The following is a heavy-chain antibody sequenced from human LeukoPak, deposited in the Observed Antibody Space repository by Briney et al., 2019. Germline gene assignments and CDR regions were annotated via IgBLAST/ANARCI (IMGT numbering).Heavy chain of an antibody. CDR3: AFGYYVGYYFDY. D-gene: IGHD3-3*01. CDR2: INSDGSST. J-gene: IGHJ4*02. CDR1: GFTFSSYW. V-gene: IGHV3-74*01. Sequence: GGSLRLSCAASGFTFSSYWMHWVRQAPGKGLVWVSRINSDGSSTSYADSVKGRFTISRDNAKNTLYLQMNSLRGEDTAVYYCAFGYYVGYYFDYWGQGTLVTVSS.